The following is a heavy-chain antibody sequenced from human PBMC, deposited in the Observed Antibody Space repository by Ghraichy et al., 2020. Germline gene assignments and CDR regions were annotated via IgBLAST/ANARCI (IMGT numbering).Heavy chain of an antibody. V-gene: IGHV4-59*08. CDR3: ASGSYSTGGFDY. CDR1: GGSISSYY. D-gene: IGHD1-26*01. CDR2: IYYSGST. J-gene: IGHJ4*02. Sequence: SETLSLTCTVSGGSISSYYWSWIRQPPGKGLEWIGYIYYSGSTNYNPSLKSRVTISVDTSKNQFSLKLSSVTAADTAVYYCASGSYSTGGFDYWGQGTLVTVSS.